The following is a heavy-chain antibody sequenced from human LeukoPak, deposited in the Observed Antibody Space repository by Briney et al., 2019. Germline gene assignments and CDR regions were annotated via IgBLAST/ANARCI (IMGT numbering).Heavy chain of an antibody. J-gene: IGHJ6*03. V-gene: IGHV3-73*01. CDR1: GLTFSGSG. CDR3: TRHAYDYVWGSYRRAPYYCYMDV. D-gene: IGHD3-16*02. Sequence: PGGSLRLSCAASGLTFSGSGMHWVRQASGKGRGWVGRIRSKANSYATAYAAWAEGRYTISRDDSKNKAYLQMNSLKTEDTAVYYCTRHAYDYVWGSYRRAPYYCYMDVWGKGTTVTVSS. CDR2: IRSKANSYAT.